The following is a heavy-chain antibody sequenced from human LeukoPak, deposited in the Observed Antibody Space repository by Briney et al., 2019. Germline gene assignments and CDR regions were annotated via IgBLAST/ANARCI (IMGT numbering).Heavy chain of an antibody. V-gene: IGHV1-18*01. CDR1: GYTFTSYG. J-gene: IGHJ6*03. Sequence: ASVKDSCKASGYTFTSYGISWVRQAPGQGREWMGWISAYNGNTNYAQKLQGRVTMTTDTSTSTAYMELRSLRSDDTAVYYCARGSWYHSSSWYRGYYYYMDVWGKGTTVTISS. CDR3: ARGSWYHSSSWYRGYYYYMDV. CDR2: ISAYNGNT. D-gene: IGHD6-13*01.